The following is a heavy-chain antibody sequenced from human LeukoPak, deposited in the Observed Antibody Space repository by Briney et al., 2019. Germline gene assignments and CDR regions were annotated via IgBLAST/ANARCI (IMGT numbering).Heavy chain of an antibody. V-gene: IGHV4-34*01. Sequence: SETLSLTCAVYGGSFSGYYWSWIRQPPGKGLEWIGEINHSGSTNYDPSLKSRVTISVDTSKNQFSLKLSSVTAADTAVYYCARAYGDYVAEYFQHWGQGTLVTVSS. CDR2: INHSGST. CDR3: ARAYGDYVAEYFQH. J-gene: IGHJ1*01. CDR1: GGSFSGYY. D-gene: IGHD4-17*01.